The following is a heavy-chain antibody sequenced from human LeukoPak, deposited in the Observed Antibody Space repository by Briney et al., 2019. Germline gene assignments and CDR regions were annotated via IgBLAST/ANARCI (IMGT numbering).Heavy chain of an antibody. J-gene: IGHJ4*02. CDR2: IYYTGST. CDR1: GGSISSYY. Sequence: KPSETLSLTCNVSGGSISSYYWSWIRQSPGKGLEWIGFIYYTGSTNHNPSLKSRVTISVDTSKNQFSLKLSSVTAADTAVYYCARDVPGSIAAPSDYWGQGTLVTVSS. CDR3: ARDVPGSIAAPSDY. D-gene: IGHD6-6*01. V-gene: IGHV4-59*12.